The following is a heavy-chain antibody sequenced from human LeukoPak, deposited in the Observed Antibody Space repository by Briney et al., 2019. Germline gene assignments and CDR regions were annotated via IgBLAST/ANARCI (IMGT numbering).Heavy chain of an antibody. Sequence: PSETLSLTCTVSGDSISTSNSYWGWIRQPPGKGLEWIGYIYYSGSTNYNPSLKSRVTISVDTSKNQFSLKLTSVTAADTAVYYCARDWGVAATPGYMDVWGKGTTVTVSS. CDR3: ARDWGVAATPGYMDV. J-gene: IGHJ6*03. D-gene: IGHD3-16*01. CDR1: GDSISTSNSY. CDR2: IYYSGST. V-gene: IGHV4-61*01.